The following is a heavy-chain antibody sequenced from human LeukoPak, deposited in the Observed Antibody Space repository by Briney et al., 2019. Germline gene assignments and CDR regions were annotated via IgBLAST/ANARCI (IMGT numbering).Heavy chain of an antibody. Sequence: TGGSLRLSCAASGFTFSAYSMNWVRQAPGKGLDWVSYISSRSFTIYYADSVKGRFTISRDNAKNSLYLGMNSLRDEDTAVYYCARSVIAVAGYDAFDIWGQGTVVTVSS. V-gene: IGHV3-48*02. J-gene: IGHJ3*02. CDR1: GFTFSAYS. CDR3: ARSVIAVAGYDAFDI. D-gene: IGHD6-19*01. CDR2: ISSRSFTI.